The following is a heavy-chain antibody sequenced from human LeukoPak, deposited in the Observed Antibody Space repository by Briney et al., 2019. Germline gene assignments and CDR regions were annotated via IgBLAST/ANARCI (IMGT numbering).Heavy chain of an antibody. Sequence: GGSLRLSCAASGLTVYSNYMSWVRQAPGKGLEWVSVIYTGGSTYYADSVKGRFTISRDNSKNTLYLQMNSLRAEDTAVYYCARAIAGDTAMVIGYWGQGTLVTVSS. J-gene: IGHJ4*02. CDR2: IYTGGST. V-gene: IGHV3-66*02. D-gene: IGHD5-18*01. CDR3: ARAIAGDTAMVIGY. CDR1: GLTVYSNY.